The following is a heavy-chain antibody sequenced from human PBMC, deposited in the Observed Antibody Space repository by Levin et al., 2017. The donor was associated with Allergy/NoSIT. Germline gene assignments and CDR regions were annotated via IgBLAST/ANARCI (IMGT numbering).Heavy chain of an antibody. CDR3: AKDLPDYYYYYYMDV. CDR2: ISGSGGST. V-gene: IGHV3-23*01. J-gene: IGHJ6*03. Sequence: GGSLRLSCAASGFTFSSYAMSWVRQAPGKGLEWVSAISGSGGSTYYADSVKGRFTISRDNSKNTLYLQMNILRAEDTAVYYCAKDLPDYYYYYYMDVWGKGTTVTVSS. CDR1: GFTFSSYA.